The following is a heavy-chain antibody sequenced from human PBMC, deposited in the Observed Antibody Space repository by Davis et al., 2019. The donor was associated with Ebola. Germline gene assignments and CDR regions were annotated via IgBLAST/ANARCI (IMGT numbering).Heavy chain of an antibody. CDR3: TISDYGDYVFDY. Sequence: GESLKISCAASGFSFSAYGMHWVRQASGKGLEWVGRIRSKANSYATAYAASVKGRFTISRDDSKNTAYLQMNSLKTEDTAVYYCTISDYGDYVFDYWGQGTLVTVSS. D-gene: IGHD4-17*01. V-gene: IGHV3-73*01. J-gene: IGHJ4*02. CDR1: GFSFSAYG. CDR2: IRSKANSYAT.